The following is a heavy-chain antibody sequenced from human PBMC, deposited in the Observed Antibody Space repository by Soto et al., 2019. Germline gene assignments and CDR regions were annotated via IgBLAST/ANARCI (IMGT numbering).Heavy chain of an antibody. V-gene: IGHV1-69*13. CDR3: ARSYCSGGSCYSSWFDP. CDR1: GGTFSSYA. Sequence: GASVKVSCKASGGTFSSYAISWVRQAPGQGLEWMGGIIPIFGTANYAQKFQGRVTITADESTSTAYMELSSLRSEDTAVYYCARSYCSGGSCYSSWFDPWGQGTLVTVSS. CDR2: IIPIFGTA. D-gene: IGHD2-15*01. J-gene: IGHJ5*02.